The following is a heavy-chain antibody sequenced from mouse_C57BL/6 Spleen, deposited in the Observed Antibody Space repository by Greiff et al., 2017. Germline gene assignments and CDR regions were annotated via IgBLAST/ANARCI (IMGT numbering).Heavy chain of an antibody. Sequence: QFQLQQPGAELVKPGASVKLSCKASGYTFTSYWMHWVKQRPGRGLEWIGRIAPNSGGTKYNEKFKSKATLTVDKPSSTAYMQLSSLTSADSAVDYCARSPGYDPYYFDYWGQGTTLTVSS. CDR2: IAPNSGGT. CDR1: GYTFTSYW. J-gene: IGHJ2*01. D-gene: IGHD2-2*01. V-gene: IGHV1-72*01. CDR3: ARSPGYDPYYFDY.